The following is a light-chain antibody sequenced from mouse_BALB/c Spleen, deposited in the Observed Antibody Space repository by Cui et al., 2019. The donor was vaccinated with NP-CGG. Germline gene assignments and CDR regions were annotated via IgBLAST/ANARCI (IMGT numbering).Light chain of an antibody. Sequence: HAVVTQESALTTSPGETVTLTCRSSTGAVTTSNYANWVQEKPDHLFTGLIGGTNNRIPGVPARFSGSLIGDKAALTITGAQTEEEAIYFCALWYSNHWVFGGGTKLTVL. J-gene: IGLJ1*01. V-gene: IGLV1*01. CDR3: ALWYSNHWV. CDR1: TGAVTTSNY. CDR2: GTN.